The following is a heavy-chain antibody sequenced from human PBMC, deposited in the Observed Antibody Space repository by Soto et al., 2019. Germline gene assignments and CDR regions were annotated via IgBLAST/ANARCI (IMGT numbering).Heavy chain of an antibody. CDR2: VTADGGT. J-gene: IGHJ4*02. V-gene: IGHV3-23*01. Sequence: GGSLRLSCEGSGFTVSSHAMTWIRQAPGKGPEWVSTVTADGGTYYADSVKGRFAMSRDTSENTLYLQMNSLGAEDTAAYYCAKSALAAAGTGPFDYWGQGTLVTVSS. CDR3: AKSALAAAGTGPFDY. D-gene: IGHD6-13*01. CDR1: GFTVSSHA.